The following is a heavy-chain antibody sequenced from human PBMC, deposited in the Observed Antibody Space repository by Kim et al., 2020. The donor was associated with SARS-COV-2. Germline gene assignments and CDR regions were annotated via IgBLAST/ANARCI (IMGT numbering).Heavy chain of an antibody. CDR1: GFTVSSNY. CDR3: ARAAIEILWFGELGVYYFDS. CDR2: IYSGGST. J-gene: IGHJ4*02. Sequence: GGSLRLSCAASGFTVSSNYMSWVRQAPGKGLEWVSVIYSGGSTYYADSVKGRFTISRDNSKNTLYLQMNSLRAGYTAVYYCARAAIEILWFGELGVYYFDSWGQGALFTVSS. D-gene: IGHD3-10*01. V-gene: IGHV3-66*02.